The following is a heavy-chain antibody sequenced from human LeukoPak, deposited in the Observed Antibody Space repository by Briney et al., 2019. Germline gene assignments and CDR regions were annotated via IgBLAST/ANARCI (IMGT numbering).Heavy chain of an antibody. D-gene: IGHD1-26*01. Sequence: ASVKVSCKASGYTFTSYYMHWVRQAPGQGLEWMGIINPSGGSTSYPQKFQGRVTMTRDMSTSTVYMELSSLRSEDTAVYYCARGFAPVWWPPGVPHWGQGTLVTVSS. CDR3: ARGFAPVWWPPGVPH. CDR2: INPSGGST. CDR1: GYTFTSYY. V-gene: IGHV1-46*01. J-gene: IGHJ4*02.